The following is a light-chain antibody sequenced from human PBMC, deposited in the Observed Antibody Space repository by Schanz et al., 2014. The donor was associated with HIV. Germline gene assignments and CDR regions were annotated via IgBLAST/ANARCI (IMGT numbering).Light chain of an antibody. CDR3: QQCVTYPYT. V-gene: IGKV1-5*03. Sequence: DIQMTQSPSTLSASVGDRVSITCRSSQSINSGLAWYQQKPGKAPNLLIYEASTLETGVPSRFSGSGSGTEFTLAISSLQPEDFATYYCQQCVTYPYTFGQGTKLEIK. CDR1: QSINSG. CDR2: EAS. J-gene: IGKJ2*01.